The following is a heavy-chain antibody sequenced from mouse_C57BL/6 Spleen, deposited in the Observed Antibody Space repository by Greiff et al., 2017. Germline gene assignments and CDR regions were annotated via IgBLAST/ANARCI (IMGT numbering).Heavy chain of an antibody. CDR1: GYAFSSYW. CDR2: IYPGDGDT. Sequence: VQLQQSGAELVKPGASVKISCKASGYAFSSYWMNWVKQRPGKGLEWIGQIYPGDGDTNYNGKFKGKATLTADQSSSTAYMQLSSLTSEDSAVYFCARKGTGWYFDVWGTGTTVTVSS. D-gene: IGHD3-3*01. V-gene: IGHV1-80*01. CDR3: ARKGTGWYFDV. J-gene: IGHJ1*03.